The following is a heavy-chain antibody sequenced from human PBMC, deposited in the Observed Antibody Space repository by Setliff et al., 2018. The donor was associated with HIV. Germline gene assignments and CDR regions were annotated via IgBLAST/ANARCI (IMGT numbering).Heavy chain of an antibody. Sequence: PGGSLRLSCAASGFTFSNYWMNWVRQAPGKGLEWVSSISSSSYIYYANSVKGRFTISRDNAKNSLYLQMNSLRAEDTAVYYCARAQDNYYDSSGYSFDSWGQGSLVTVSS. D-gene: IGHD3-22*01. CDR3: ARAQDNYYDSSGYSFDS. CDR2: ISSSSYI. J-gene: IGHJ4*02. CDR1: GFTFSNYW. V-gene: IGHV3-21*01.